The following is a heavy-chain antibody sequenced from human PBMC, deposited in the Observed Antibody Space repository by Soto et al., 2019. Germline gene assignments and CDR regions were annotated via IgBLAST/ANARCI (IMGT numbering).Heavy chain of an antibody. J-gene: IGHJ6*02. V-gene: IGHV1-69*12. CDR3: AREKQKTNYYYYATDV. D-gene: IGHD6-13*01. CDR2: IIPMFGSS. CDR1: GGTFSSNA. Sequence: QFQLVQSGADVKKPGSSVKVSCKAFGGTFSSNAITWVRQAPGQGLEWMGGIIPMFGSSTYAQKFQGRLTITADASTSTAYMELSSLRSEDTAVYYCAREKQKTNYYYYATDVWGQGTTVIVSS.